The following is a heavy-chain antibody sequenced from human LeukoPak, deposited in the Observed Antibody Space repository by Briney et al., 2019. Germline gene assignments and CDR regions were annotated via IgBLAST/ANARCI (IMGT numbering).Heavy chain of an antibody. CDR2: IYYSGST. V-gene: IGHV4-39*07. D-gene: IGHD6-19*01. J-gene: IGHJ6*02. Sequence: SETLSLTCTVSGGSISSSSYYWGWIRQPPGKGLEWIGSIYYSGSTYYNPSLKSRVTISVDTSKNQFSLKLSSVTAADTAVYYCARDRSDKAVADNRYYYYYGMDVGGQGTAVIVSS. CDR3: ARDRSDKAVADNRYYYYYGMDV. CDR1: GGSISSSSYY.